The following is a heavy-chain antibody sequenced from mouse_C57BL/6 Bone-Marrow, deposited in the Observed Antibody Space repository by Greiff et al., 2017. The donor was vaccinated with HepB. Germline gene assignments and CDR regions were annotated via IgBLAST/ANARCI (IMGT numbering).Heavy chain of an antibody. J-gene: IGHJ3*01. CDR2: ISSGGSYT. D-gene: IGHD2-2*01. Sequence: EVQGVESGGDLVKPGGSLKLSCAASGFTFSSYGMSWVRQTPDKRLEWVATISSGGSYTYYPDSVKGRFTISRDNAKNTLYLQMSSLKSEDTAMYYCARSMVTTGAWFAYWGQGTLVTVSA. CDR1: GFTFSSYG. V-gene: IGHV5-6*01. CDR3: ARSMVTTGAWFAY.